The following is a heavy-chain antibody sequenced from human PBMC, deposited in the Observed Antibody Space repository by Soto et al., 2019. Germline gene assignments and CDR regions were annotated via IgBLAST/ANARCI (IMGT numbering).Heavy chain of an antibody. CDR2: IYYSGST. CDR1: GGSISSSSYF. V-gene: IGHV4-39*01. J-gene: IGHJ4*02. CDR3: ARHLSEYYFDY. Sequence: QLQLQESGPRLVKPSETLFLTCTVSGGSISSSSYFWGWIRQPPGKGLEWIGSIYYSGSTYYNPSLKRRYTISVDTSKNQFSLKLSTLAAAATAVYYCARHLSEYYFDYWGQVTLVTVSS.